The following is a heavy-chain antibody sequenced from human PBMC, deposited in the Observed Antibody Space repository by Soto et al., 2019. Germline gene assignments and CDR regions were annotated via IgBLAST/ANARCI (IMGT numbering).Heavy chain of an antibody. CDR3: AKDRIAAAVYYYYYGMDV. D-gene: IGHD6-13*01. Sequence: VGSLRLSCAASGFTFSSYGMHWVRQAPGKGLEWVAVISYDGSNKYYADSVKGRFTISRDDSKNTLYLQMNSLRAEDTAVYYCAKDRIAAAVYYYYYGMDVWGQRTTVTVSS. CDR1: GFTFSSYG. J-gene: IGHJ6*02. V-gene: IGHV3-30*18. CDR2: ISYDGSNK.